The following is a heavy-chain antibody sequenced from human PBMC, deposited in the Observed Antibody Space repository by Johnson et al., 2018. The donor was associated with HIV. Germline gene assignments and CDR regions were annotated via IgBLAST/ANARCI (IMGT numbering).Heavy chain of an antibody. CDR2: INWNGGST. J-gene: IGHJ3*02. D-gene: IGHD1-26*01. V-gene: IGHV3-20*04. Sequence: VQLVESEGGVVRPGGSLRLSCAASGFTFDDYGMSWVRQAPGKGLEWVSGINWNGGSTGYADSVKGRFTISRDNAKNSLYLQMNSLRAEDTALYYCARDFGLEWELDGAFDIWGQGTMVTVSS. CDR1: GFTFDDYG. CDR3: ARDFGLEWELDGAFDI.